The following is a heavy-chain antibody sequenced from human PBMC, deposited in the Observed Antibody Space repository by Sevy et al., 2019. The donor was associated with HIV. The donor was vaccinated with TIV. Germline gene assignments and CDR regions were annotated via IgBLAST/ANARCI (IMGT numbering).Heavy chain of an antibody. CDR1: GFTFSDYY. Sequence: GGSRRLSCAASGFTFSDYYMSWIRQAPGKGLEWIAYISSSSTYTNYTDSVKGRFTISRDNAKNSLYLQMNSLRAEDTAIYYCAREIREFLSPTCFDSWGQGTLVTVSS. D-gene: IGHD3-10*01. CDR2: ISSSSTYT. CDR3: AREIREFLSPTCFDS. J-gene: IGHJ5*01. V-gene: IGHV3-11*06.